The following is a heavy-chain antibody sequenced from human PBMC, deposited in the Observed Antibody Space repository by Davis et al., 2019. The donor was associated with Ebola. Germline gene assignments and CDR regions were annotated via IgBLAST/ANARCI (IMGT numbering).Heavy chain of an antibody. CDR1: GYTFTSYG. CDR3: ARVGGTWGYFDY. Sequence: ASVKVSCKASGYTFTSYGISWVRQAPGQGLEWMGWINPNSGGTNYAQKFQGWVTMTRDTSISTAYMELSSLRSEDTAVYYCARVGGTWGYFDYWGQGTLVTVSS. V-gene: IGHV1-2*04. J-gene: IGHJ4*02. D-gene: IGHD1-26*01. CDR2: INPNSGGT.